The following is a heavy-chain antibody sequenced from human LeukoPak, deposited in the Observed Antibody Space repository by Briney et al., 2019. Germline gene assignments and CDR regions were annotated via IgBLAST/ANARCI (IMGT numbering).Heavy chain of an antibody. Sequence: GGSLRLSCAASGFTFSSYSMNWVRQAPGKGLEWVSFISGTSSYIYYADSVKGRFIISRDNAKNSLYLQMNNLRVEDTAVYYCLRGDRRDYWGQGTLVTVSS. CDR2: ISGTSSYI. CDR1: GFTFSSYS. CDR3: LRGDRRDY. J-gene: IGHJ4*02. V-gene: IGHV3-21*06.